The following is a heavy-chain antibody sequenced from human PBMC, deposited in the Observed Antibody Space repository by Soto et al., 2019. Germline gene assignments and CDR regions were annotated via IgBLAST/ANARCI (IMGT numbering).Heavy chain of an antibody. V-gene: IGHV3-30-3*01. J-gene: IGHJ6*02. CDR2: ISYDGSNK. CDR3: ARVGRAAAQRYYGMDV. CDR1: GFTFSSYA. Sequence: QVQLVESGGGVVQPGRSLRLSCAASGFTFSSYAMHWVRQAPGKGLEWVAVISYDGSNKYYADSVKGRFTISRDNSKNTLYLQRNSLRAEDTAVDYCARVGRAAAQRYYGMDVWGQGTTVTVSS. D-gene: IGHD6-13*01.